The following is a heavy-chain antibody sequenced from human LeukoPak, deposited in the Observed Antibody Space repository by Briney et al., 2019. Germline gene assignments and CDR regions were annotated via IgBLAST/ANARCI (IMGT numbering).Heavy chain of an antibody. V-gene: IGHV3-23*01. J-gene: IGHJ4*02. D-gene: IGHD3-22*01. CDR1: GFTFSSYA. CDR3: AKRDSSSYSSLDY. CDR2: ISGSGGTT. Sequence: GGSLRLSCAASGFTFSSYAMTWVRQAPGMGLEWVSSISGSGGTTYYSDSVKGRFTISRDNSKNTLYLQMSSLRAEDTAVYYCAKRDSSSYSSLDYWGQGTLVTVSS.